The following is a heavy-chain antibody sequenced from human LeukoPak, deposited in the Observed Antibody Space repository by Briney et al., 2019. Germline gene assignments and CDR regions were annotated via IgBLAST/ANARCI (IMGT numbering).Heavy chain of an antibody. J-gene: IGHJ1*01. CDR2: IYYSGST. D-gene: IGHD3-22*01. CDR1: GGYISSSSYY. V-gene: IGHV4-39*01. Sequence: SETLSLTXTVSGGYISSSSYYWDWIRQPSGRGPEWIGSIYYSGSTYYNPSLKSRVTIFLDTSKNQFSLKLASVTAADTAVYYCARRRYYDSTGYLDWGQGTLVTVSS. CDR3: ARRRYYDSTGYLD.